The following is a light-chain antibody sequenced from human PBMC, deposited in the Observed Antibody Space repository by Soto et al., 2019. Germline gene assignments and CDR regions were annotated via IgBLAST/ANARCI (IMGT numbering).Light chain of an antibody. CDR3: QKYNSAPLN. CDR2: AAS. Sequence: DIQMTQSPSSLSASVGDRVTITCRASQGIRNYLAWYQQKPGKVPKLLIYAASTLQSGVPSRFSGSGSGTDFTLTISSLQPEDVATYYCQKYNSAPLNFGGGTKVEIK. CDR1: QGIRNY. V-gene: IGKV1-27*01. J-gene: IGKJ4*01.